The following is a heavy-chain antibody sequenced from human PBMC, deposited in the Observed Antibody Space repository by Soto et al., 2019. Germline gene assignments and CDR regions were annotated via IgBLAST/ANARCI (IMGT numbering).Heavy chain of an antibody. Sequence: QPQLVQSGVELKKPGASVRVSCKASGYPFTKFGINWVRQAPGQGLEWMGWISGHNGGTKYGPKFRDRLTIVTDTSSKTAYMELRSLKSDDTAVYYCAKDGGHGARTHICGMDFWGQGTTVTVSS. V-gene: IGHV1-18*01. D-gene: IGHD1-1*01. CDR3: AKDGGHGARTHICGMDF. CDR2: ISGHNGGT. J-gene: IGHJ6*02. CDR1: GYPFTKFG.